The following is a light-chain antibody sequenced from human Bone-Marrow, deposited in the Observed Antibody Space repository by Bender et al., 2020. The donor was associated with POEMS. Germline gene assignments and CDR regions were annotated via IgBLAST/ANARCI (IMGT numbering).Light chain of an antibody. CDR2: KVS. V-gene: IGLV2-23*02. CDR1: SSDVGTYNL. J-gene: IGLJ3*02. CDR3: CSYAETDTLL. Sequence: QSALTQPASVSGSPGQSITISCTGGSSDVGTYNLVSWYHKHPGKDHKLMIYKVSERPSGVSNRFSSSKSCKTASQTMSGLQAEDEADYYCCSYAETDTLLFGGGTKVTVL.